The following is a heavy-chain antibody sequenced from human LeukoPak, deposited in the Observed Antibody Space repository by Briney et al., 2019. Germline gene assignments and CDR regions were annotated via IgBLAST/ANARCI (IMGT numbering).Heavy chain of an antibody. CDR3: ARRGEWELRGNFDP. D-gene: IGHD1-26*01. V-gene: IGHV3-23*01. J-gene: IGHJ5*02. CDR1: GFTFSSYA. CDR2: IIGSGDTT. Sequence: GGSLRLSCAASGFTFSSYAMSWVRQSPGKGLQWVSAIIGSGDTTWYADSVKGRFTISRDNSKNTLYLQMNSLRAGDTALYFCARRGEWELRGNFDPWGQGTLVTVSS.